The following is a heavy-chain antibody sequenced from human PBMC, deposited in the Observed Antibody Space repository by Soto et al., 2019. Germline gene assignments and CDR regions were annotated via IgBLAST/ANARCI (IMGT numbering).Heavy chain of an antibody. CDR1: GFTFSSYE. CDR2: ISSSGSTI. J-gene: IGHJ6*02. D-gene: IGHD3-3*01. CDR3: AREGVRYDFWSGTVPQITTGHYGMDV. V-gene: IGHV3-48*03. Sequence: GGSLRLSCAASGFTFSSYEMNWVRQAPGKGLEWVSYISSSGSTIYYADSVKGRFTISRDNAKNSLYLQMNSLRAEDTAVYYCAREGVRYDFWSGTVPQITTGHYGMDVWGQGTTATVSS.